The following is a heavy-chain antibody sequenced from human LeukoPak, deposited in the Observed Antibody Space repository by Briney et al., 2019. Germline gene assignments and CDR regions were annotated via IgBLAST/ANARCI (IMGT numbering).Heavy chain of an antibody. V-gene: IGHV4-38-2*01. Sequence: QPSETLSLACAVSDYSICSGYYWGWIRQPPGKGLEWIGSIYHSGNTYYNPSLKSRVTISVDTPKNQFSLKLTPVTAADTAVYYCARHFYYGKYYFDYWGQGTLVTVSS. CDR3: ARHFYYGKYYFDY. J-gene: IGHJ4*02. CDR2: IYHSGNT. CDR1: DYSICSGYY. D-gene: IGHD3-10*01.